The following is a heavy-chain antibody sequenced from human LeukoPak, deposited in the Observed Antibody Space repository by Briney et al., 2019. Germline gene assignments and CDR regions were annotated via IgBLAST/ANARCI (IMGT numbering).Heavy chain of an antibody. J-gene: IGHJ4*02. CDR2: ISGSGGST. Sequence: QPGGSRRLSCAASGFTFSSYAMSWVRQAPGKGLEWVSAISGSGGSTYYADSVKGRFTISRDNSKNTLYLQMNSLRAEDTAVYYCAKGMFGSGWYGDDYWGQGTLVTVPS. D-gene: IGHD6-19*01. CDR3: AKGMFGSGWYGDDY. CDR1: GFTFSSYA. V-gene: IGHV3-23*01.